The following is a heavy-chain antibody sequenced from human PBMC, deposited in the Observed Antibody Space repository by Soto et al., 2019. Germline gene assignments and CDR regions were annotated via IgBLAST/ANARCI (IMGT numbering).Heavy chain of an antibody. V-gene: IGHV4-4*02. J-gene: IGHJ6*03. CDR2: IYHSGST. CDR3: ARGNSGYDARYYYYYYLDV. Sequence: QVQLQESGPGLVKPSGTLSLTCAVSSGSISSSNWWSWVRQPPGKGLEWIGEIYHSGSTNYNPSLKSRVTISVDKSKNQFSLKLSSVTAADTAVYYCARGNSGYDARYYYYYYLDVWGKGTTVTVSS. D-gene: IGHD5-12*01. CDR1: SGSISSSNW.